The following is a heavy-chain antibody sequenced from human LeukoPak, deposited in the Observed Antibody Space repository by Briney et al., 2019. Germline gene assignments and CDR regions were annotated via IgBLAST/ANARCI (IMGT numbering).Heavy chain of an antibody. CDR1: GFTFSSYG. Sequence: SGGSLRLSCAASGFTFSSYGMHWVRQAPGKGLEWVAVISYDGSNKYYADSVKGRFTISRDNSKNTLYLQMNSLRAEDTAVYYCAKDKARAVAGSDYFDYWGQGTLVTVSS. V-gene: IGHV3-30*18. CDR2: ISYDGSNK. J-gene: IGHJ4*02. CDR3: AKDKARAVAGSDYFDY. D-gene: IGHD6-19*01.